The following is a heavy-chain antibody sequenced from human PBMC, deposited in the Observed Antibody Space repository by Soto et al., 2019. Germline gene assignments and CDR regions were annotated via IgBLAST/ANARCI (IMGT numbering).Heavy chain of an antibody. J-gene: IGHJ4*02. Sequence: EVQLVESGGGLVQPGGSLTLSCEASGITLSDAWMGWVRQAPGKGLQWVGRIKSKADGGTTDYAAPVNGKFTISRDASKNTLYLQMKFLETGDTAVYYCTTARAIAVRPLFDTWGQGTLVTVSP. CDR2: IKSKADGGTT. V-gene: IGHV3-15*01. CDR3: TTARAIAVRPLFDT. D-gene: IGHD6-6*01. CDR1: GITLSDAW.